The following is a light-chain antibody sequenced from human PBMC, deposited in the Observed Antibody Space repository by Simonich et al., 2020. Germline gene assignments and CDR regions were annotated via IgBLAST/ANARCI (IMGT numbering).Light chain of an antibody. Sequence: AIQLTQSPASLSATVGDRVTITCRASQGISSALDWYQQKPGKALKLLIYYASSLEIGVPSRFSGSGSGTDFTLTISSLQPEDFATYYCQQFNSYRITFGQGTRLEIK. CDR1: QGISSA. V-gene: IGKV1-13*02. CDR2: YAS. CDR3: QQFNSYRIT. J-gene: IGKJ5*01.